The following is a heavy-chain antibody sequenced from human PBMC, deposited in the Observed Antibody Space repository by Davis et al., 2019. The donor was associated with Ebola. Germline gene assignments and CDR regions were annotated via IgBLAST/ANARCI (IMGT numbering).Heavy chain of an antibody. Sequence: GESLKISCAASGFTFSSYAMSWVRQAPGKGLEWVAVISYDGSNKYYADSVKGRFTISRDNSKNTLYLQMNSLRAEDTAVYYCAREFQPVEMATMLYYWYFDLWGRGTLVTVSS. J-gene: IGHJ2*01. D-gene: IGHD5-24*01. CDR2: ISYDGSNK. CDR3: AREFQPVEMATMLYYWYFDL. CDR1: GFTFSSYA. V-gene: IGHV3-30*04.